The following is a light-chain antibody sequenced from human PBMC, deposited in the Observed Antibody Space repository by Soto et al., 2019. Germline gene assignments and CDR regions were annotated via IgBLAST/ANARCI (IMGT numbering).Light chain of an antibody. V-gene: IGKV3-20*01. Sequence: EIVLTQSPGTLSLSPGERATLSCRAGQSASSRYLAWYQQTPGQAPRLLIYGASSRATGIPDRFSGSGSGTDFTLTISRLEPEDSAVYYCQQYGSSPWTFGQGTKVEIK. CDR3: QQYGSSPWT. J-gene: IGKJ1*01. CDR1: QSASSRY. CDR2: GAS.